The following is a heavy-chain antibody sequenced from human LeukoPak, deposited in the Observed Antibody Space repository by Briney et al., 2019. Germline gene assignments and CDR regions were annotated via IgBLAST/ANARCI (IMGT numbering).Heavy chain of an antibody. CDR3: ARDSHSGSHYRLDY. D-gene: IGHD1-26*01. CDR2: IYSGGST. V-gene: IGHV3-53*01. Sequence: PGGSLRLSCAASGFIVSSNYMSWVRQAPGKGLEWVSVIYSGGSTYYADSVRGRFTISRDNSKSTLYLQMNSLRAEDTAVYYCARDSHSGSHYRLDYWGQGTLVTVSS. J-gene: IGHJ4*02. CDR1: GFIVSSNY.